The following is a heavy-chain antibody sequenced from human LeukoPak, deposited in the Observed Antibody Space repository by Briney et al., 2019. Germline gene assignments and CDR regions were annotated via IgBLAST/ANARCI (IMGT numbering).Heavy chain of an antibody. J-gene: IGHJ6*02. CDR2: IYPDGITT. V-gene: IGHV3-74*03. CDR1: GFTFSNYW. D-gene: IGHD3-10*01. Sequence: GGSLRLSCAASGFTFSNYWMHWVRRAPGKGLVWVSRIYPDGITTSYADSVKGRFTISRDNAKNTLDLQMNSLRADDTAAYYCARVYYRTSGSNYGMDVWGQGTTVTVSS. CDR3: ARVYYRTSGSNYGMDV.